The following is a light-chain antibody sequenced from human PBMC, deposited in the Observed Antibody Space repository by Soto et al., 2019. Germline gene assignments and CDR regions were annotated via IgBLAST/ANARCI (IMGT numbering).Light chain of an antibody. CDR3: LSYSSSTSPYV. V-gene: IGLV2-14*01. CDR2: DVT. Sequence: QSALTQPASVSGSPGQSITISCTGTSSDVGVYNFVSWYQQHPGKAPKLMIYDVTPRPSGVSNRFSGSKSGNTASLTISGLQAEDEADYYCLSYSSSTSPYVLGTATKLTVL. J-gene: IGLJ1*01. CDR1: SSDVGVYNF.